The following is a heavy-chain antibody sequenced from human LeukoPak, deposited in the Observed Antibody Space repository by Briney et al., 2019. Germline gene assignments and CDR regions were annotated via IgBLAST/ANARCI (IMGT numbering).Heavy chain of an antibody. CDR1: GFTFSSSW. V-gene: IGHV3-74*01. CDR2: INSDESIT. D-gene: IGHD6-19*01. CDR3: ARAGSGWYFDY. J-gene: IGHJ4*02. Sequence: GGSLRLSCAASGFTFSSSWMYWVRQAPGKGLVWVSRINSDESITTYADSVKGRFTISRDNAKNTLYLQMNSLRDEDTAVYYCARAGSGWYFDYWGQGTLVTVSS.